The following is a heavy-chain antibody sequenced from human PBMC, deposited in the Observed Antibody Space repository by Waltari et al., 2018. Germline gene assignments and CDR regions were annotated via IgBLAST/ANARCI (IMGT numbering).Heavy chain of an antibody. V-gene: IGHV1-69*04. J-gene: IGHJ4*02. D-gene: IGHD1-26*01. CDR2: IIPILGIA. Sequence: GAEVKKPGSSVKVSCKASGGTFSSYTISWVRQAPGQGLEWMGRIIPILGIANYAQKFQGRVTITADKSTSTAYMELSSLRSEDTAVYYCAREEWELLPLGYWGQGTLVTVSS. CDR3: AREEWELLPLGY. CDR1: GGTFSSYT.